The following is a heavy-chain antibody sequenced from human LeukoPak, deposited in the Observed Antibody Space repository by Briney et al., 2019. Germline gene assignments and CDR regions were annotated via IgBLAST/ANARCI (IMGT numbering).Heavy chain of an antibody. J-gene: IGHJ4*02. Sequence: GGSLRLSCVVSGFTFSSYSMNWVRQAPGKGLEWVSSISSSSSYIYYADSVKGRLTISRDNAKNSLYLQMNSPRAEDTAVYYCGRDYFGSVDYWGQGTLVTVSP. CDR1: GFTFSSYS. D-gene: IGHD2/OR15-2a*01. V-gene: IGHV3-21*04. CDR2: ISSSSSYI. CDR3: GRDYFGSVDY.